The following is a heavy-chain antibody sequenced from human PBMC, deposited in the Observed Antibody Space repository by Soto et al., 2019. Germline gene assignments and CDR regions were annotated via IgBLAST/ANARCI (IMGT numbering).Heavy chain of an antibody. D-gene: IGHD1-26*01. Sequence: QVQLVQSGAEVKKPGSSVKVSCKASGGTFSSYSINCVRQAPGQGLEWMGEIIPIFGTANYAQKFQGRVTITADESTSTAYMELSSLRSEDTAVYYCARDGGRHSGGIAYWGQGTLVTVSS. CDR3: ARDGGRHSGGIAY. J-gene: IGHJ4*02. CDR2: IIPIFGTA. V-gene: IGHV1-69*01. CDR1: GGTFSSYS.